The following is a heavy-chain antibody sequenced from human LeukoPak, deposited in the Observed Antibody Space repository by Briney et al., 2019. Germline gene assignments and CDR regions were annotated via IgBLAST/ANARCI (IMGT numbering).Heavy chain of an antibody. CDR3: ARVGSSWARDY. V-gene: IGHV3-7*01. J-gene: IGHJ4*02. CDR1: GFTFSSYW. CDR2: IKQDGSEK. Sequence: TGGSLRLSCAASGFTFSSYWMNWVRQAPGKGLEWVANIKQDGSEKCYVDSVKGRFTISRDNAKNSLYLQMNSLRAEDTAVYYCARVGSSWARDYWGQGTLVTVSS. D-gene: IGHD6-13*01.